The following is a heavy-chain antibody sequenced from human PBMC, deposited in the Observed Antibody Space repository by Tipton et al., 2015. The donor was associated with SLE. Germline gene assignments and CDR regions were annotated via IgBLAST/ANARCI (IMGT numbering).Heavy chain of an antibody. CDR2: INHTGGT. CDR1: GGSFSDYY. Sequence: TLSLTCAVYGGSFSDYYWSWIRQTPGEGLEWIGEINHTGGTNYNPSLESRVTMSVDTSKNQFSLKLSSVTAADTAMYYCARGPGSSSTEPDRESFFYYGMDVWGQGTTVTVPS. D-gene: IGHD6-6*01. CDR3: ARGPGSSSTEPDRESFFYYGMDV. V-gene: IGHV4-34*01. J-gene: IGHJ6*02.